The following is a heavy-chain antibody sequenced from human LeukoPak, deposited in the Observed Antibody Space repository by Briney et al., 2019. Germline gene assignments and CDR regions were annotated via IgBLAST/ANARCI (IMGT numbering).Heavy chain of an antibody. Sequence: GGSLRLSCAASGFTFSSYAMTWVRQGPGKGLEWVSDISGGGGSTYYADSVKGRFTISRDNAKNSLYLQMNSLRAEDTAVYYCARDPHYYYDSSGYYYPGAFDIWGQGTMVTVSS. CDR1: GFTFSSYA. CDR2: ISGGGGST. CDR3: ARDPHYYYDSSGYYYPGAFDI. D-gene: IGHD3-22*01. V-gene: IGHV3-23*01. J-gene: IGHJ3*02.